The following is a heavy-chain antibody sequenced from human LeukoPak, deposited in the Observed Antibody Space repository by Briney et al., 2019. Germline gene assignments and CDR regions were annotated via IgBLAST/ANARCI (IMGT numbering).Heavy chain of an antibody. CDR2: MNPNSGNT. CDR1: GYTFTSYD. Sequence: ASVKVSCKASGYTFTSYDINWVRQATGQGLEWMGWMNPNSGNTGYAQKFQGRVTITRNTSISTAYMELSSLRSEDTAVYYCARGRSGYEQSYNYYYMDVWGKGTTVTVSS. D-gene: IGHD5-12*01. CDR3: ARGRSGYEQSYNYYYMDV. V-gene: IGHV1-8*03. J-gene: IGHJ6*03.